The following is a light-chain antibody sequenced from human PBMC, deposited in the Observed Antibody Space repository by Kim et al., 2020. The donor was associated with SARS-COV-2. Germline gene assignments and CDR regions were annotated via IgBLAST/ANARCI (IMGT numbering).Light chain of an antibody. CDR2: GKN. CDR3: NSRDSSGNHLWV. CDR1: SLRSYY. Sequence: GPTVRITCQGDSLRSYYASWYQQKPGQAPVLVIYGKNNRPSGIPDRFSGSSSGNTASLTITGAQAGDEADYYCNSRDSSGNHLWVFGGGTQLTVL. J-gene: IGLJ3*02. V-gene: IGLV3-19*01.